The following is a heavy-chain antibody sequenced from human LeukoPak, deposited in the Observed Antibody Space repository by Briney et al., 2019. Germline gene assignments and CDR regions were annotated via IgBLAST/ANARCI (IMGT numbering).Heavy chain of an antibody. V-gene: IGHV3-23*01. Sequence: PGGSLRLSCAASGFTFSYYAMTWVRQVPGKGLDWVSVISGSGTRTYYADSVKGRFTISRDRSKNTLYLQMKNLRAEDTAVYYCAKADEADHSGLSRFEYWGQGTLVTVSS. CDR2: ISGSGTRT. CDR3: AKADEADHSGLSRFEY. CDR1: GFTFSYYA. J-gene: IGHJ4*02. D-gene: IGHD3-22*01.